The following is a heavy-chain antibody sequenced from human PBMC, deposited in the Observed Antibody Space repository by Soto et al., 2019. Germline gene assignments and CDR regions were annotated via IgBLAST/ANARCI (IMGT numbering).Heavy chain of an antibody. CDR2: ISGSGGST. J-gene: IGHJ4*02. CDR3: AKGAPYYDFWSGYCDY. Sequence: GGSLRLSCAASGFTFSSYAMSWVRQAPGKGLEWVSAISGSGGSTYYADSVKGRFTISRDNSKNTLYVQMNSLRAEDTAVYYCAKGAPYYDFWSGYCDYWGQGTLVTVSS. D-gene: IGHD3-3*01. CDR1: GFTFSSYA. V-gene: IGHV3-23*01.